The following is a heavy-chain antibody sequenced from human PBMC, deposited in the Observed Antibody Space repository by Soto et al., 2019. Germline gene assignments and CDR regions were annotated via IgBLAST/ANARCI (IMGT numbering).Heavy chain of an antibody. D-gene: IGHD2-2*01. CDR3: ARDQGSTNEKYNWFDP. CDR1: GFTFSSYS. J-gene: IGHJ5*02. CDR2: ISSSSSYI. Sequence: GGSLRLSCAASGFTFSSYSMNWVRQAPGKGQERVSSISSSSSYIYYADSVKGRFTISRDNAKNSLYLQMNSLRAEDTAVYYCARDQGSTNEKYNWFDPWGQGTLVTVSS. V-gene: IGHV3-21*01.